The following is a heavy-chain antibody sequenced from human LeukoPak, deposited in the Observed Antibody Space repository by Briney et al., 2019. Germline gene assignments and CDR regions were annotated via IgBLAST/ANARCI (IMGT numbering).Heavy chain of an antibody. Sequence: GGSLRLSCAASGFTFSSYAMSWVRQAPGKGLEWVSAISGSGGSTCYADSVKGRFTISRDNPKNTLYLQMNSLRAEDTAVYYCAKDKEYSSSKFDYWGQGTLVTVSS. D-gene: IGHD6-6*01. CDR3: AKDKEYSSSKFDY. J-gene: IGHJ4*02. CDR1: GFTFSSYA. CDR2: ISGSGGST. V-gene: IGHV3-23*01.